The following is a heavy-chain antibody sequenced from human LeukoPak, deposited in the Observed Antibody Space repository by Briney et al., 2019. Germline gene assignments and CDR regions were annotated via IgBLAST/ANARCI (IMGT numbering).Heavy chain of an antibody. J-gene: IGHJ4*02. CDR2: IIPIFGTA. CDR1: GGTFSSYA. D-gene: IGHD6-19*01. CDR3: AREVPSQWLVDY. Sequence: SVKVSCKASGGTFSSYAISWVRQAPGRGLEWMGRIIPIFGTANYAQKFQGRVTITTDESTSTAYMELSSLRSEDTAVYYCAREVPSQWLVDYWGQGTLVTVSS. V-gene: IGHV1-69*05.